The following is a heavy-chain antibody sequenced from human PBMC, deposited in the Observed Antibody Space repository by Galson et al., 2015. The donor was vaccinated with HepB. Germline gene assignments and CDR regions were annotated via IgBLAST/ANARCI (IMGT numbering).Heavy chain of an antibody. CDR1: GFTFSIYA. D-gene: IGHD1-20*01. V-gene: IGHV3-30*18. Sequence: SLRLSCAASGFTFSIYAMNWVRQAPGKGLEWVARISFDGKADVYADSVKGRSTISRDNSRDTLYLQMNSLTVEDTTVYYCAQEDWDVTGRSAVFWGQGTLVTVSS. CDR3: AQEDWDVTGRSAVF. CDR2: ISFDGKAD. J-gene: IGHJ4*02.